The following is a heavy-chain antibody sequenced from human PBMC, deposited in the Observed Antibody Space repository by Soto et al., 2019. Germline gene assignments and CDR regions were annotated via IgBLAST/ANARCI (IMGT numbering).Heavy chain of an antibody. CDR1: GGSISSSSYY. CDR2: INYSGST. D-gene: IGHD3-22*01. V-gene: IGHV4-39*01. J-gene: IGHJ4*02. CDR3: ERHDDYDSSGYPPDY. Sequence: SETLSLTCTVSGGSISSSSYYWGWIRQPPGKGLEWIGSINYSGSTYYNPSLKRRVTISVDTSKNQFSLKLSSVTTADTSVYYCERHDDYDSSGYPPDYWGQGTLVT.